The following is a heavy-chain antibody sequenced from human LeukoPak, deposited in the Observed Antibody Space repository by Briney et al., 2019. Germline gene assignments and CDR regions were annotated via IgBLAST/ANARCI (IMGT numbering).Heavy chain of an antibody. D-gene: IGHD5-18*01. Sequence: GGSLRLSCAASGFTFNNFAMSWVRQTPGKGLEWVSSIRDNGVGTYYPDSVKGRFTISRDNSKNTLCLQMNSLRAEDTAVYYCAKDLPEYSFGRMFDYWGQGTLVTVSS. CDR2: IRDNGVGT. V-gene: IGHV3-23*01. CDR1: GFTFNNFA. CDR3: AKDLPEYSFGRMFDY. J-gene: IGHJ4*02.